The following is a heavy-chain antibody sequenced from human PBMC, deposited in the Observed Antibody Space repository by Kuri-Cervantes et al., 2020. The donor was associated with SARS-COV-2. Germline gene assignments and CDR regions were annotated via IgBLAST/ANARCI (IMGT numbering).Heavy chain of an antibody. V-gene: IGHV4-59*08. CDR3: ARQIVLVPAAIGDPWPSLDY. CDR2: IYSGST. D-gene: IGHD2-2*01. J-gene: IGHJ4*02. CDR1: GGSISSYY. Sequence: SETLSLTCTVSGGSISSYYWSWIRQPPGKGLEWIGYIYSGSTNYNPSLKSRVTISVDTSKNQFSLKLSSVTAADTAVYYCARQIVLVPAAIGDPWPSLDYWGQGTLVTVSS.